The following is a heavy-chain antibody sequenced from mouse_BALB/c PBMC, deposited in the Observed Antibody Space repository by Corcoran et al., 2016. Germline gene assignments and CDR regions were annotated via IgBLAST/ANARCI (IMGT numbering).Heavy chain of an antibody. D-gene: IGHD1-1*01. J-gene: IGHJ3*01. CDR1: GYTFTNYG. Sequence: QIQLVQSGPELKKPGETVKISCKASGYTFTNYGMNWVKQAPGKGLKWMGWINTYTGEPTYADDFKGRFAFSLETSASTAYLQSNNLKNEDTATYCCARGYGSSYRFVYWGQGTLVTVSA. V-gene: IGHV9-3-1*01. CDR2: INTYTGEP. CDR3: ARGYGSSYRFVY.